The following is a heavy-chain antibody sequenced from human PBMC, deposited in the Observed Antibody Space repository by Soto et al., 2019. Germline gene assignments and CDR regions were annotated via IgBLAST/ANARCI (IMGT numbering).Heavy chain of an antibody. J-gene: IGHJ3*02. Sequence: PGGSLRLSCAASGFTFSASAIHWVRQASGKGLEWIGRIRSKANSYATAYAASVKGRFTISRDDSKNTAYLQMNSLQTEDTAVYYCTAPDRPLGEDAFDIWGQGTMVTVSS. CDR2: IRSKANSYAT. V-gene: IGHV3-73*01. CDR3: TAPDRPLGEDAFDI. D-gene: IGHD3-10*01. CDR1: GFTFSASA.